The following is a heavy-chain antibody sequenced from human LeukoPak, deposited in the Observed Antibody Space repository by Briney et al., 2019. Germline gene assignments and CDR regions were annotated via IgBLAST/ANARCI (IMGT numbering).Heavy chain of an antibody. CDR3: AREGYCSSTSCYVFDY. CDR2: IKQDGSEK. D-gene: IGHD2-2*01. J-gene: IGHJ4*02. Sequence: GGSLRLSCAASGFTFSSYWMSWVRQAPGKGLEWVANIKQDGSEKYYVDSVKGRFTISRDNAKNSLYLQMNSLRAEDTAVYYCAREGYCSSTSCYVFDYWGQGTLVTVSS. V-gene: IGHV3-7*01. CDR1: GFTFSSYW.